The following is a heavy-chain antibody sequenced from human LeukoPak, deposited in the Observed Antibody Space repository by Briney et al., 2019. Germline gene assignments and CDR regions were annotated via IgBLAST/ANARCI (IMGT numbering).Heavy chain of an antibody. CDR2: IYFGWGT. J-gene: IGHJ4*02. V-gene: IGHV4-4*07. CDR3: ARTTGFAVAGGYYFDY. Sequence: SETLSLTCNVSGDSMSRYYWSWIRQPAGKGLEWIGRIYFGWGTRYNPSLKSRVTMSVDTSKNRFSLNLSSVTAADTAVYYCARTTGFAVAGGYYFDYWGQGILVTVSS. D-gene: IGHD6-19*01. CDR1: GDSMSRYY.